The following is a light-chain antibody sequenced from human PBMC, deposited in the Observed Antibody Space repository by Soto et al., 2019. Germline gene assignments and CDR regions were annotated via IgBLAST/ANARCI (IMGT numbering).Light chain of an antibody. V-gene: IGKV3-20*01. CDR3: QQYETSPPMYT. J-gene: IGKJ2*01. Sequence: EIGLTQSPGTLSLSPGERATLSCRTSQSVISTYLDWYQQKPGQAPRLLIYDASRRATGIPDRFSGSGSGTDFTLTISRLEPEDFAVYYCQQYETSPPMYTFGQGTKLEIK. CDR2: DAS. CDR1: QSVISTY.